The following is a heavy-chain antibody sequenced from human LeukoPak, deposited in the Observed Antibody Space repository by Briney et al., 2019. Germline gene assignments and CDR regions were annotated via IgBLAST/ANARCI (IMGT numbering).Heavy chain of an antibody. D-gene: IGHD1-1*01. J-gene: IGHJ3*02. V-gene: IGHV1-2*02. CDR1: GFTFSAYY. CDR3: ARSFNWNDPLNDAFDI. Sequence: SSVKVSCKASGFTFSAYYMHWVRQAPGQGPEWMGWINPYSGGTKYAQRFQGRVTMTLDTSISTAYMEPIRLRSDDTAVYFCARSFNWNDPLNDAFDIWGQGTMVTVSS. CDR2: INPYSGGT.